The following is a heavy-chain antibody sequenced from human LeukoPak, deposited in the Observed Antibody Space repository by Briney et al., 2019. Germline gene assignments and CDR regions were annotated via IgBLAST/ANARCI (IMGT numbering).Heavy chain of an antibody. Sequence: ASVKVSCKASGYTFTSHNIHWVRQAPGQGLEWMGIINPSGGDLFYAQKLQGRVTMTTDTSTSTAYMELRSLRSDDTAVYYCARDYRDVLLWFGELSKRGQGTLVTVSS. CDR2: INPSGGDL. D-gene: IGHD3-10*01. CDR3: ARDYRDVLLWFGELSK. V-gene: IGHV1-46*01. CDR1: GYTFTSHN. J-gene: IGHJ4*02.